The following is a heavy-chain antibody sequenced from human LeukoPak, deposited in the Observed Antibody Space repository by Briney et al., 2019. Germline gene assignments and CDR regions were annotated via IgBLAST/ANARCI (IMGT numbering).Heavy chain of an antibody. CDR3: ARHFRSGTWTFGVDV. V-gene: IGHV4-61*08. Sequence: SETLSLTCTVSGGSISSGGYYWSWIRQPPGKGLEWIGYIYYTGSTNYNPSLRSRVTISVDTSKNQFSLKLSSVTAADTAVYYCARHFRSGTWTFGVDVWGQGTTVTVSS. CDR1: GGSISSGGYY. D-gene: IGHD6-25*01. J-gene: IGHJ6*02. CDR2: IYYTGST.